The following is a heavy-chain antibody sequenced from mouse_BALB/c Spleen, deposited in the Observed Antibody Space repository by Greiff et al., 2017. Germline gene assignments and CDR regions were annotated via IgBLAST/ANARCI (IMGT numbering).Heavy chain of an antibody. CDR3: ARSGGSSLFDY. V-gene: IGHV14-3*02. J-gene: IGHJ2*01. Sequence: EVQLQQSGAELVKPGASVKLSCTASGFNIKDTYMHWVKQRPEQGLGWIGRIDPANGNTKYDPKFQGKATITADTSSNTAYLQLSSLTSEDTAVYYCARSGGSSLFDYWGQGTTLTVSS. CDR1: GFNIKDTY. D-gene: IGHD1-1*01. CDR2: IDPANGNT.